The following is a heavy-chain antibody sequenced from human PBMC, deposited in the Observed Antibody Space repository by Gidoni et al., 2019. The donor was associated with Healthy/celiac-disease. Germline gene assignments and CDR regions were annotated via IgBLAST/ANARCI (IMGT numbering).Heavy chain of an antibody. CDR3: ASLYYGSGFDY. CDR2: ISYDGSNK. CDR1: GFTFSSYA. J-gene: IGHJ4*02. D-gene: IGHD3-10*01. V-gene: IGHV3-30*04. Sequence: QVQLVESGGGVVQPGRSLRLSCAASGFTFSSYAMHWVRQAPGKGLEWVAVISYDGSNKYYADSVKGRFTIPRDNSKNTLYLQMNSLRAEDTAVYYCASLYYGSGFDYWGQGTLVTVSS.